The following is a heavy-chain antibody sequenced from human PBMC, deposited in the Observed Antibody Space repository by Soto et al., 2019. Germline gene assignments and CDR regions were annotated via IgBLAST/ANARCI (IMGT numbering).Heavy chain of an antibody. V-gene: IGHV1-2*04. Sequence: ASVKVSCKASGYTFTGYYMHWVRQAPGQGLEWMGWINPNSGGTNYAQKFQGWVTMTRDTSISTAYMELSRLRSDDTAVYYCARAIAVVPADTSPYGMDAWGQGTPVTVSS. D-gene: IGHD2-2*01. CDR3: ARAIAVVPADTSPYGMDA. CDR2: INPNSGGT. CDR1: GYTFTGYY. J-gene: IGHJ6*02.